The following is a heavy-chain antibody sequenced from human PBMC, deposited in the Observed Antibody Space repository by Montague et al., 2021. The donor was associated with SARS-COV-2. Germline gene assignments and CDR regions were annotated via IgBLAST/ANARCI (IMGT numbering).Heavy chain of an antibody. CDR2: VSYDGNIK. V-gene: IGHV3-30-3*01. CDR1: GFTFSNYP. CDR3: ARGRGSYSLDC. D-gene: IGHD1-26*01. Sequence: SLRLSCAASGFTFSNYPMHWVRQAPGKGLEWVAIVSYDGNIKYYGDSVKGRFTTSRDKSKNTLYLQMNSLRADDTAIYYCARGRGSYSLDCWGQGTLVTVSS. J-gene: IGHJ4*02.